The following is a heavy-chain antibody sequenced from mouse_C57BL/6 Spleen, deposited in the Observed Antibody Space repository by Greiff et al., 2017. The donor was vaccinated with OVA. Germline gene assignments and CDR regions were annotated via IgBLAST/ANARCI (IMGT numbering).Heavy chain of an antibody. CDR3: ARGKAYYGLYAMDY. CDR1: GFTFSDYY. V-gene: IGHV5-16*01. CDR2: INYDGSST. Sequence: EVKLMESEGGLVQPGSSMKLSCTASGFTFSDYYMAWVRQVPEKGLEWVANINYDGSSTYYLDSLKSRFIISRDNAKNILYLQMSSLKSEDTATYYCARGKAYYGLYAMDYWGQGTSVTVSS. J-gene: IGHJ4*01. D-gene: IGHD1-1*02.